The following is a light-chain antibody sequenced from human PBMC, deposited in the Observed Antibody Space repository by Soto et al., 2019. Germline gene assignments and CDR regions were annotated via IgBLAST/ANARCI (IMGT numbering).Light chain of an antibody. Sequence: EVVLTQSPGTLSLSPGAIATLSCGASQSVSSYLAWYQQKTGQAPRILIYDESNRATGIPDRLSGSGSGTDFNLTISRLEPEDFAVYYCQHYGSSRNTCGPGTKVDIK. CDR3: QHYGSSRNT. V-gene: IGKV3-20*01. J-gene: IGKJ3*01. CDR1: QSVSSY. CDR2: DES.